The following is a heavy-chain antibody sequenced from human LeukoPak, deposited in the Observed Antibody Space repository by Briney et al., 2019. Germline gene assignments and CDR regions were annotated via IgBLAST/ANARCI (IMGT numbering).Heavy chain of an antibody. CDR3: ARSRRTYCGGDCYPFDY. CDR2: IKQDGSEK. Sequence: GSLRLSCAASGFTFSSYWMSWVRQAPGKGLEWVANIKQDGSEKYYVDSVKGRFTISRDNAKNSLYLQMNSLRAEDTAVYYCARSRRTYCGGDCYPFDYWGQGTLVTASS. CDR1: GFTFSSYW. D-gene: IGHD2-21*02. J-gene: IGHJ4*02. V-gene: IGHV3-7*01.